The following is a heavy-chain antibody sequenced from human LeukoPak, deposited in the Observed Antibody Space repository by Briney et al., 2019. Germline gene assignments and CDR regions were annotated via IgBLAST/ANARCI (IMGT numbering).Heavy chain of an antibody. D-gene: IGHD3-22*01. CDR2: ISGSGSYT. Sequence: GGSLRLSCAASGFTVSDYSMGWVRQAPGKGLEWVSAISGSGSYTDYADSVKGRFTISKDNSKNTLYMRMSSLRAEDTAVYYCAKRRYDSSGHFDSWGQGTLVTVSS. V-gene: IGHV3-23*01. CDR3: AKRRYDSSGHFDS. CDR1: GFTVSDYS. J-gene: IGHJ4*02.